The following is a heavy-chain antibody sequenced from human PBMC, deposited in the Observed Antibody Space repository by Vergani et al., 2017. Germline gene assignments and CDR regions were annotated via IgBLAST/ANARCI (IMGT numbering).Heavy chain of an antibody. CDR1: GGSFSGYY. CDR2: INHSGST. V-gene: IGHV4-34*01. Sequence: QVQLQQWGAGLLKPSETLSLTCAVYGGSFSGYYWSWIRQPPGKGLEWIGEINHSGSTNYNPSLKSRVTISVDTSKNQFSLKLSSVTAADTAVYYCARSPSYDYVWGSYRPLRDYYYGMDVWGQGTTVTVSS. J-gene: IGHJ6*02. CDR3: ARSPSYDYVWGSYRPLRDYYYGMDV. D-gene: IGHD3-16*02.